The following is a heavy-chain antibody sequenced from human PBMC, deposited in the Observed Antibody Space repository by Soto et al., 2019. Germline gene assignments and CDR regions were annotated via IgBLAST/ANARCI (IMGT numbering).Heavy chain of an antibody. D-gene: IGHD1-26*01. CDR1: SGSISRADYY. V-gene: IGHV4-30-4*01. CDR2: IYYTGSA. J-gene: IGHJ5*02. Sequence: SGTLSLTCTVSSGSISRADYYCSWFRQPPGKGLEWIGYIYYTGSAYYNPSLKSRVTMSVDTSKNQFSLKVTSVTAADTAVYYCASGGSSNWFDPWGQGTLVTVS. CDR3: ASGGSSNWFDP.